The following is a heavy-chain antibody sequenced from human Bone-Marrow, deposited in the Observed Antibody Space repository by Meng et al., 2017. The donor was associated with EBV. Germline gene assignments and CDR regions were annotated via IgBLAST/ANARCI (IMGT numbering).Heavy chain of an antibody. J-gene: IGHJ4*02. CDR2: IYHSGST. Sequence: QVQLREYGPGPAKPSRTLSLTCAVSGGSISSSNWWSGVRQPPGKGLEWIGEIYHSGSTNYNPSLKSRVTISVDKSKNQFSLKLSSVTAADTAVYYCLLQVQDDDYWGQGTLVTVSS. D-gene: IGHD1-1*01. CDR3: LLQVQDDDY. CDR1: GGSISSSNW. V-gene: IGHV4-4*02.